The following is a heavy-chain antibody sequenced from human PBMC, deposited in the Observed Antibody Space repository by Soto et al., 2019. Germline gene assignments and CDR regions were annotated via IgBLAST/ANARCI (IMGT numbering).Heavy chain of an antibody. CDR3: VRTSLVVAVATREDF. CDR2: IDSDGSRI. D-gene: IGHD2-15*01. Sequence: EVQLVESGGGLVQPGESLRLSCAASEFTFSNYWMHWVRQAPGKGLGWVSRIDSDGSRITYADFVKGRFTISRDNAKNTVYLHMNSLTAEDTAVYYCVRTSLVVAVATREDFWGQGTLVTVSS. CDR1: EFTFSNYW. V-gene: IGHV3-74*01. J-gene: IGHJ4*02.